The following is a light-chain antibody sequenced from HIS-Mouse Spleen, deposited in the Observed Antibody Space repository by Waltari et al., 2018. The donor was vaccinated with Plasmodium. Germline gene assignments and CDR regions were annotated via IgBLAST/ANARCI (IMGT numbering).Light chain of an antibody. J-gene: IGKJ3*01. V-gene: IGKV1D-8*02. CDR3: QQYYSFPFT. Sequence: AIWMTQSPSLLSASTGDRVTISCRMSPGISSYLAWYQQKPGKAPELLIYAASTLQSGVPSRFSGSGSGTDFTLTISCLQSEDFATYYCQQYYSFPFTFGPGTKVDIK. CDR2: AAS. CDR1: PGISSY.